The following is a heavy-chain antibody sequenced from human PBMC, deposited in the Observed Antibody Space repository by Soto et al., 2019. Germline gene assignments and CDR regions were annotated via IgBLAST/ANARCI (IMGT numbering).Heavy chain of an antibody. CDR2: INHSGST. D-gene: IGHD3-22*01. Sequence: PSETLSLTCAVYGGSFSGYYWSWIRQPPGKGLEWIGEINHSGSTNYNPSLKSRVTISVDTSKNQFSLKLSSVTAADTAVYYCARHLYYYDSSGYYSDAFDIWGQGTMVTVSS. J-gene: IGHJ3*02. CDR1: GGSFSGYY. CDR3: ARHLYYYDSSGYYSDAFDI. V-gene: IGHV4-34*01.